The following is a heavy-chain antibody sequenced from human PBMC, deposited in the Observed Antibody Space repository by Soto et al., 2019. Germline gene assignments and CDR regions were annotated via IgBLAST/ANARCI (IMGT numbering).Heavy chain of an antibody. J-gene: IGHJ4*02. D-gene: IGHD1-26*01. Sequence: EERLVESGGGLVQPGGSLRLSCAISGFTYRRDWMNWVRQAPGKGLEWVAHINQDGTQKYYVDSVKGRFTIFRDNAKNSLYLQMKSLRVEDTAVYYCSGGVGDAVWGQGTLVTVSS. CDR1: GFTYRRDW. CDR3: SGGVGDAV. CDR2: INQDGTQK. V-gene: IGHV3-7*01.